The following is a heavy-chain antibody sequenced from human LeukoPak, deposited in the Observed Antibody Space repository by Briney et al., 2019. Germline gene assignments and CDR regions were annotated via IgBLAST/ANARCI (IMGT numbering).Heavy chain of an antibody. D-gene: IGHD6-13*01. J-gene: IGHJ4*02. CDR2: IRSKANSYAT. CDR1: GFTFSSDW. V-gene: IGHV3-73*01. CDR3: IPYSSSLLFKDY. Sequence: GGSLRLSCAASGFTFSSDWMSWVRQAPGKGLEWVGRIRSKANSYATAYAASVKGRFTISRDDSKNTAYLQMNSLKTEDTAVYYCIPYSSSLLFKDYWGQGTLVTVSS.